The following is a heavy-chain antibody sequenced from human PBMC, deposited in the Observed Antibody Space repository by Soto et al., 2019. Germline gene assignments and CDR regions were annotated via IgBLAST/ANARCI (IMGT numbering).Heavy chain of an antibody. CDR3: ARTVTLAAFDI. J-gene: IGHJ3*02. CDR2: TYYRSKWYN. CDR1: WDSVSFNSGA. V-gene: IGHV6-1*01. D-gene: IGHD2-21*02. Sequence: SQTLSLSFPISWDSVSFNSGASKLTRHFPSRGLEWLGRTYYRSKWYNDYAVSVKSRITINPDTSKNQFSLQLNSVTPADTAVNYCARTVTLAAFDIWGQGTMVTVSS.